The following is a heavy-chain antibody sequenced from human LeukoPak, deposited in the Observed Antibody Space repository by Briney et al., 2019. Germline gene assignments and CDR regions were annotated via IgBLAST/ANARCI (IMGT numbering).Heavy chain of an antibody. Sequence: SETLSLTCTVSGGSISSYYWSWIRQPPGKGLEWIGYIYYSGSTNYNPSLKSRVTISVDTSKNQFSLKLSSVTAADTAVYYCAREGSFDDSSVWFAYWGQGTLVTVSS. V-gene: IGHV4-59*01. CDR3: AREGSFDDSSVWFAY. CDR1: GGSISSYY. CDR2: IYYSGST. D-gene: IGHD3-22*01. J-gene: IGHJ4*02.